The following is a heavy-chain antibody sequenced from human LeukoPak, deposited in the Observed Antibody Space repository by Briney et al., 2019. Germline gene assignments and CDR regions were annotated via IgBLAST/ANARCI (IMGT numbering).Heavy chain of an antibody. J-gene: IGHJ6*03. D-gene: IGHD2-15*01. Sequence: GGSLRLSCAASGFTFSSYSMNWVRQAPGKGLEWVSSISSSSSYIYYADSVKGRFTISRDNAKNSLYLQMNSLRAEDTAVYYCARDGRLLNYNMDVWGKGTTVTVSS. CDR2: ISSSSSYI. CDR1: GFTFSSYS. CDR3: ARDGRLLNYNMDV. V-gene: IGHV3-21*01.